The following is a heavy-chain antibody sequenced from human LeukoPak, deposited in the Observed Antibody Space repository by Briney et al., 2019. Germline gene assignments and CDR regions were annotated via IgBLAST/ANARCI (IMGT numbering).Heavy chain of an antibody. CDR3: ATGLFLDYGDNPLRNFFYP. D-gene: IGHD4-23*01. J-gene: IGHJ5*02. V-gene: IGHV3-48*02. CDR2: ISSSSSAI. CDR1: GFTLSSYR. Sequence: GGSLRLSCGACGFTLSSYRMKWVRQAPGKGLEWVSYISSSSSAIYYADSVKGRFTISRDNAKNSLYLHINSLRDEATALYYCATGLFLDYGDNPLRNFFYPCGQGTLVTVSS.